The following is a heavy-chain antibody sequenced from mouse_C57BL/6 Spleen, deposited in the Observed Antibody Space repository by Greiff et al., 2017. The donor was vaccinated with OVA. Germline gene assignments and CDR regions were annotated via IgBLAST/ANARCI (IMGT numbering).Heavy chain of an antibody. Sequence: VQLQQSGPELVKPGASVKISCKASGYSFTGYYMNWVKQSPEKSLEWIGELNPSTGGTTYNQKFKAKATLTVDKSSSTAYMQLKSLTSEDSAVDYGARGHYYGSSLYAMDYWGQGTSVTVSS. CDR2: LNPSTGGT. J-gene: IGHJ4*01. V-gene: IGHV1-42*01. CDR1: GYSFTGYY. CDR3: ARGHYYGSSLYAMDY. D-gene: IGHD1-1*01.